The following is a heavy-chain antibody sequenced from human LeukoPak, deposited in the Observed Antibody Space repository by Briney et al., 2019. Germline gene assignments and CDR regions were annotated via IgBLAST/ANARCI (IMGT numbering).Heavy chain of an antibody. CDR2: ISGSGGST. CDR3: AKDRSVTMIVFGWVA. Sequence: GGSLRLSCAASGFTFSSYAMSGVRQAPGKGLEWVSAISGSGGSTYYADSVKGRFTISRDSSKTTLYLQMNRLRAEDTAVYYCAKDRSVTMIVFGWVAWGQGPLVTVSS. CDR1: GFTFSSYA. V-gene: IGHV3-23*01. D-gene: IGHD3-22*01. J-gene: IGHJ5*02.